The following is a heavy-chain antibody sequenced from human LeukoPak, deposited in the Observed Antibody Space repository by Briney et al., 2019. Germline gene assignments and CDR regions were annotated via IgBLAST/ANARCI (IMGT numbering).Heavy chain of an antibody. V-gene: IGHV3-7*01. CDR1: GFSFSTNW. J-gene: IGHJ4*02. Sequence: KTGGSLRLSCAASGFSFSTNWMTWVRQAPGKGLEWLASIKYDGSDKYYVESVKGRFTISRDNAKSLLYLQMDSLRVEDTAVYYCARDRPYGSYDYWGQGTLVTVSS. CDR2: IKYDGSDK. D-gene: IGHD1-26*01. CDR3: ARDRPYGSYDY.